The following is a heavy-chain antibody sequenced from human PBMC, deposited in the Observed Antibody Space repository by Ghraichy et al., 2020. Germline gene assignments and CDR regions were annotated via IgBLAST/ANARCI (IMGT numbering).Heavy chain of an antibody. Sequence: GSLRLSCAASGFTLRSYAMHWVRQAPGKGLEWVGVISYDGSKTYYADSVKGRFTISRDNSKNTLYLQMNSLRAEDTAVYYCARDYRDYEGYYSGMDVWGQVTTVTVSS. J-gene: IGHJ6*02. CDR2: ISYDGSKT. CDR1: GFTLRSYA. D-gene: IGHD4-17*01. CDR3: ARDYRDYEGYYSGMDV. V-gene: IGHV3-30-3*01.